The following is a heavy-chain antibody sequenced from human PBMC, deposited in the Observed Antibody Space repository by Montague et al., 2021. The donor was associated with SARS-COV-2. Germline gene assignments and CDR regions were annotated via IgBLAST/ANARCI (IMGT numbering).Heavy chain of an antibody. V-gene: IGHV2-70*01. D-gene: IGHD4-23*01. CDR1: GFSLSTSGMC. J-gene: IGHJ4*02. CDR3: ARSYGTTVVTRAFDY. CDR2: IDWDDDK. Sequence: PALVKPTQTPTLTCTFSGFSLSTSGMCVSWIRQPPGKALEWLTLIDWDDDKYYSTSLKTRLTISKDTSKNQVVLTMTNMDPVDTATYYCARSYGTTVVTRAFDYWGQGTLVPVCS.